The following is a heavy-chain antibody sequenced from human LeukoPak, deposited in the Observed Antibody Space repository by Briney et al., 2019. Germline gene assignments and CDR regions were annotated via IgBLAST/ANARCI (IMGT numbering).Heavy chain of an antibody. Sequence: SETLSLTCTVSGGSISSSSYYWGWIRQPPGKGLEWIGSIYYSGSTYYNPSLKSRVTISVDTSKNQFSLKLSSVAAAGTAVYYCARPYGGSRRASGNWFDPWGQGTLVTVSS. CDR2: IYYSGST. V-gene: IGHV4-39*01. CDR3: ARPYGGSRRASGNWFDP. CDR1: GGSISSSSYY. D-gene: IGHD1-26*01. J-gene: IGHJ5*02.